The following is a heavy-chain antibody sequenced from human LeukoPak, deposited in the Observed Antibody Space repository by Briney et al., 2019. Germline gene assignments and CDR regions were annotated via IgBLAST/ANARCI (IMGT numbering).Heavy chain of an antibody. CDR1: GGSIISSSFW. CDR2: IYYSGVS. D-gene: IGHD3-16*02. Sequence: SETLSLTCTVSGGSIISSSFWWGWIRQPPGKGLEWIGSIYYSGVSYYNTSLKSRVTISVDTSKNQFSLKLSSVTAADTAVYYCARVQADLFYRWLFDYWGQGTLVTVSS. J-gene: IGHJ4*02. CDR3: ARVQADLFYRWLFDY. V-gene: IGHV4-39*07.